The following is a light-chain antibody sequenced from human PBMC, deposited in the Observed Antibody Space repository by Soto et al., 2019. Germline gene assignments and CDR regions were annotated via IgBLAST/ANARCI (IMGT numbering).Light chain of an antibody. CDR3: CSYAGTNTFV. J-gene: IGLJ1*01. V-gene: IGLV2-23*01. Sequence: QSVLTQPPSVSGSPGQSITISCTGTSSDVGSYNLVSWYQQHPGKAPKLMIYEGNKRPSGVSNRFSGSKSANTASLTISGLQTEDEADYYCCSYAGTNTFVFGTGTKLTVL. CDR2: EGN. CDR1: SSDVGSYNL.